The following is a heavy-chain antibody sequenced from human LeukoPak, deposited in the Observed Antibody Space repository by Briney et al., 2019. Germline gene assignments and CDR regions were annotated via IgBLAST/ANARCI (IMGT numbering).Heavy chain of an antibody. D-gene: IGHD6-19*01. J-gene: IGHJ4*02. V-gene: IGHV3-74*01. CDR1: GFNLRDYW. Sequence: PGGSLRLSCAASGFNLRDYWMHWVRQTPGKGLDWVSRISSSGTSSTYADSVKGRSTISRDNAKNTLYLQMSSLKAEDTSVYYCVREFRITVAGASRRFFDYWGQGTLVTVSS. CDR3: VREFRITVAGASRRFFDY. CDR2: ISSSGTSS.